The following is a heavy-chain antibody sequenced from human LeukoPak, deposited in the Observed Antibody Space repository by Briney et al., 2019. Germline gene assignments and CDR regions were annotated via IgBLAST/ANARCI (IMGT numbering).Heavy chain of an antibody. CDR3: ARGTDMTPISGYYSFVY. CDR2: IYHSGST. D-gene: IGHD5-12*01. V-gene: IGHV4-38-2*02. CDR1: GYSISSGYY. Sequence: PSETLSLTCTVSGYSISSGYYWGWIRQPPGKGLEWIGSIYHSGSTYYNPSLERRVTISLDTSNNRFSLKVTSVTAADTAVYYCARGTDMTPISGYYSFVYWGQGTLVSVSS. J-gene: IGHJ4*02.